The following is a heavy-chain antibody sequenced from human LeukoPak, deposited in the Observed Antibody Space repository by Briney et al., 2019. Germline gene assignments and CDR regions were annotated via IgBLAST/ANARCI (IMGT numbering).Heavy chain of an antibody. Sequence: PSETLSLTCAVSGYSISSGYYWGWIRQPPGKGLEWIGSIYHSGSTYYDPSLKSQVSVSVDTSKNEFSLKLSSVTAADTAAHYCARDTYGSGSYPRFDPWGQGTLVTVSS. D-gene: IGHD3-10*01. CDR3: ARDTYGSGSYPRFDP. J-gene: IGHJ5*02. CDR2: IYHSGST. V-gene: IGHV4-38-2*02. CDR1: GYSISSGYY.